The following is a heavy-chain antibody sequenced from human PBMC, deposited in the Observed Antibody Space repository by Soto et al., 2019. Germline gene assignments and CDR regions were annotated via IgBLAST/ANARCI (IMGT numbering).Heavy chain of an antibody. V-gene: IGHV1-8*01. CDR2: MNPKSGNT. D-gene: IGHD2-2*01. CDR1: GYTFATYD. CDR3: ARGRCTSTSCTFDP. Sequence: GASAKVSCKASGYTFATYDINWVRQATGQGLEWMGWMNPKSGNTGYAQKFQGRVTMTRDTSISTTYMELSSLRSEDTAVYYCARGRCTSTSCTFDPWGQGTLVTVSS. J-gene: IGHJ5*02.